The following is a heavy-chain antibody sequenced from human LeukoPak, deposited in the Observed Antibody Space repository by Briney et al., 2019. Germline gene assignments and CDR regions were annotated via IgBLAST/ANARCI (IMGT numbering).Heavy chain of an antibody. CDR1: GFTFSSYS. J-gene: IGHJ4*02. Sequence: PEGSLRLSCAASGFTFSSYSMNWVRQAPGKGLEWISYIRRDGSRIYYADSVEGRFIISRDNAKNSLYLQMDSLRVEDTAVYYCTRDPHALDFWGQGTLVTVSS. V-gene: IGHV3-21*05. CDR2: IRRDGSRI. CDR3: TRDPHALDF.